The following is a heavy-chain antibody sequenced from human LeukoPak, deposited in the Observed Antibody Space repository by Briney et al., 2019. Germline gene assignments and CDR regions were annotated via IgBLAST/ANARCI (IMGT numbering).Heavy chain of an antibody. CDR1: GFTFGNYW. J-gene: IGHJ4*02. V-gene: IGHV3-7*01. CDR3: ARWATGFDL. Sequence: GGSLRLSCAASGFTFGNYWMSWVRQAPGKGLEWVANIKQDGSDKYYVDSVTGRLTISRDNAKNSLYLQMNNLRAEDTAVYYCARWATGFDLWGQGTLVTVSS. CDR2: IKQDGSDK.